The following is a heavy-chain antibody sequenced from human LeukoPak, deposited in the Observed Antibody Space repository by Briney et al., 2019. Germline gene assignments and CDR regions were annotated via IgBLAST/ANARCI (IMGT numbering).Heavy chain of an antibody. D-gene: IGHD1-26*01. CDR3: ARRASGSYYPFDY. CDR1: GGSFSGYY. Sequence: SETLSLTCAVYGGSFSGYYWSWIRQPPGKGLEWIGTIYYSGNTYYNPSLKSRVTMSVDTSKNQFSLKLNSVTAADTAVYYCARRASGSYYPFDYWGQGTLVTVSS. V-gene: IGHV4-34*01. CDR2: IYYSGNT. J-gene: IGHJ4*02.